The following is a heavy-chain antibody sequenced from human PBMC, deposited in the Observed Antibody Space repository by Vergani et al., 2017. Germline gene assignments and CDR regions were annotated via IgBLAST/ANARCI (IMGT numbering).Heavy chain of an antibody. CDR1: GFTFTSAW. V-gene: IGHV3-21*01. J-gene: IGHJ3*01. CDR3: VRDVRVSRT. Sequence: EVQLLESGGTLVKPGESLRLSCAASGFTFTSAWMSWVRQAPGKGLEWVSSISGNNDDVYYADSVKGRFTISRDNAKNSLYLDMSSLRAEDTAVYYCVRDVRVSRTWGQGTLVAVSS. CDR2: ISGNNDDV.